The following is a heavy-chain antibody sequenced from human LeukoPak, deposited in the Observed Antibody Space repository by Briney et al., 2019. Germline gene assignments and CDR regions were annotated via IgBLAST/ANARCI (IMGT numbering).Heavy chain of an antibody. Sequence: GGSLRLSCAASGFTFSSYSMNWVRQAPGKGLEWVSATSGSGGSTYYADSVKGRFTISRDNSKNTLYLQMNSLRAEDTAVYYCAKGGSSSARDTAFDIWGQGTMVTVSS. D-gene: IGHD3-10*01. CDR1: GFTFSSYS. CDR3: AKGGSSSARDTAFDI. J-gene: IGHJ3*02. CDR2: TSGSGGST. V-gene: IGHV3-23*01.